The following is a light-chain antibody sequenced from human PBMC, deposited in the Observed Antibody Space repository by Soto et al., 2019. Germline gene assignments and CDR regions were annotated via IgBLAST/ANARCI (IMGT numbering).Light chain of an antibody. CDR1: QGISSY. Sequence: IQLTQSPSSLSASVGDRVTITCRASQGISSYLAWYQQKPVKAPKLLIYAASTLQSGVPSRFSGSASGTDFTLTICRLQPEDFATHYCQQLNSYPLTFGPWTKVDI. CDR2: AAS. CDR3: QQLNSYPLT. J-gene: IGKJ3*01. V-gene: IGKV1-9*01.